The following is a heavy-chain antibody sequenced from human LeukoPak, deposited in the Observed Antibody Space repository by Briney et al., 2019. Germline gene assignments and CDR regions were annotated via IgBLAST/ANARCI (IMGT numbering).Heavy chain of an antibody. CDR3: TRNGDYCLGY. Sequence: PSGTLSLTCVVSGDSISSSYCWSWVRQPPGKGLEWIGEIYYSGATTNYNPSLESRVTMSLDKSKNQFSLTLSSVTAADTAVYYCTRNGDYCLGYWGQGTLVTVSS. J-gene: IGHJ4*02. CDR1: GDSISSSYC. D-gene: IGHD4-17*01. V-gene: IGHV4-4*02. CDR2: IYYSGATT.